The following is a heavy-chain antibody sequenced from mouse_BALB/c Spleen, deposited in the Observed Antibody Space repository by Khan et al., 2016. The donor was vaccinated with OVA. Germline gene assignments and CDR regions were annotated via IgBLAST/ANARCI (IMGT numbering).Heavy chain of an antibody. J-gene: IGHJ3*01. D-gene: IGHD2-14*01. V-gene: IGHV1-4*01. Sequence: VELQQSGAELARPGASVKMSCKASGYTFTSYTIHWIKLRPGQGLEWIGYINPSNGYTNYNQKFKDKATLTADKSSTTAYMELSSLTSDDSALYSCVRDGAYHRNDGWFAYWGQGTLGTVSA. CDR3: VRDGAYHRNDGWFAY. CDR1: GYTFTSYT. CDR2: INPSNGYT.